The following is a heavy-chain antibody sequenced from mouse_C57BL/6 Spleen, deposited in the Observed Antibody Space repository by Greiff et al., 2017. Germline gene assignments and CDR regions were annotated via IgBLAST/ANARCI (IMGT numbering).Heavy chain of an antibody. CDR2: FYPGSGSI. J-gene: IGHJ3*01. D-gene: IGHD4-1*01. CDR3: ARHEEAGNWFAY. CDR1: GYTFTEYT. V-gene: IGHV1-62-2*01. Sequence: VQRVESGAELVKPGASVKLSCKASGYTFTEYTIHWVKQRSGQGLEWIGWFYPGSGSIKYNEKFKDKATLTADKSSSTVYMELSRLTSEDSAVYFCARHEEAGNWFAYWGQGTLVTVSA.